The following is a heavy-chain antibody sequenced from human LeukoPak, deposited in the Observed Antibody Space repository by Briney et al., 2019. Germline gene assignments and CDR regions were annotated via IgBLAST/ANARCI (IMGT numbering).Heavy chain of an antibody. J-gene: IGHJ4*02. D-gene: IGHD3-9*01. Sequence: GGSLRLSCTASGFTFGGSVMSWVRQAPGKGMEGVGFIRSKGYGGTTKYAASVKGRFTISREDSKNIPYLQMNSLKTEDTAVYYCARSYDVLTGYFPPDYWGQGTLVTVSS. V-gene: IGHV3-49*04. CDR2: IRSKGYGGTT. CDR1: GFTFGGSV. CDR3: ARSYDVLTGYFPPDY.